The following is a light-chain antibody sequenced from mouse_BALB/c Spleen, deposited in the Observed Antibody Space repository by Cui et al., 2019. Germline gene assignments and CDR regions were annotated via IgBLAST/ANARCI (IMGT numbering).Light chain of an antibody. CDR3: QHFWGTPFT. CDR1: ENIYSN. V-gene: IGKV12-46*01. J-gene: IGKJ4*01. Sequence: DIQMTQSPASLSVSVGETVTITCRANENIYSNLAWYQQKQGKSPQLLVYAATNLADGVPSRFSGSGSGTQYSLKINSLQSEDFGSYYCQHFWGTPFTFGSGTKLEIK. CDR2: AAT.